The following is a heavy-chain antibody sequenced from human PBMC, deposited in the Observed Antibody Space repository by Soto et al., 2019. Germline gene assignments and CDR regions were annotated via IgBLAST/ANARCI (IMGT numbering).Heavy chain of an antibody. CDR1: GYSFTNYW. CDR3: ARSGRSSLVGWVDP. J-gene: IGHJ5*02. D-gene: IGHD1-26*01. Sequence: MISCKAFGYSFTNYWIAWVRQMPGKGLEWMGIIYPGDSDTRYSPSFQGQVTISADKSISTAYLQWSSLKASDTAMYYCARSGRSSLVGWVDPWGQGSLVTVS. CDR2: IYPGDSDT. V-gene: IGHV5-51*01.